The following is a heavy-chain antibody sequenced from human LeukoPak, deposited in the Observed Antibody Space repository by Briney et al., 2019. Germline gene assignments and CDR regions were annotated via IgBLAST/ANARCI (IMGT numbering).Heavy chain of an antibody. D-gene: IGHD2-15*01. CDR3: ARLVCGGGSCPAEFDY. CDR1: GGSISSGGHY. V-gene: IGHV4-39*02. J-gene: IGHJ4*02. CDR2: IYYSGST. Sequence: SETLSLTCIVSGGSISSGGHYWGWIRQPSGKGLEWIGSIYYSGSTYNNPSLNSRVTMFIDMSKNHFSLKMSSVTATDTAVYYCARLVCGGGSCPAEFDYWGQGTLVTVSS.